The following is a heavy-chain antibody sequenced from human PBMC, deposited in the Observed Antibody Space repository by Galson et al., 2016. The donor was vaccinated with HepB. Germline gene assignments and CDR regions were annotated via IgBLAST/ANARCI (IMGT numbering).Heavy chain of an antibody. Sequence: SLRLSCAASGFSFNTYTMNWVRQAPGKGLEWVSSISSRSKHMYYADSLKSRFTISRDNTKNSLFLLMNSLRAEDTAVYYCARNLNVITSGGVIVTDAFDIWGQGTMVTVSS. V-gene: IGHV3-21*01. CDR2: ISSRSKHM. CDR1: GFSFNTYT. J-gene: IGHJ3*02. CDR3: ARNLNVITSGGVIVTDAFDI. D-gene: IGHD3-16*02.